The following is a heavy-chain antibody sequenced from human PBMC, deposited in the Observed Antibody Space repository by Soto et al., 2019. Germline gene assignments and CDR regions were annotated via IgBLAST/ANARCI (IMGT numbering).Heavy chain of an antibody. V-gene: IGHV3-73*01. J-gene: IGHJ5*02. CDR1: GFIFSDSV. D-gene: IGHD1-1*01. CDR3: ARQGKGTSWFDP. CDR2: MRMKVDNYAT. Sequence: EVQLVESGGGLVQPGGSLKLSCAASGFIFSDSVMHWVRQASGKGLEWVGRMRMKVDNYATTYAASVKGRFIISRDDSKNRADLQMNSLKTEDTAMYYCARQGKGTSWFDPWGQGSLVIVSS.